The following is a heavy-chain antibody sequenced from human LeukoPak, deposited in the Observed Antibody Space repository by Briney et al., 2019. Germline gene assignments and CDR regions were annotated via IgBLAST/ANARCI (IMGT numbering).Heavy chain of an antibody. V-gene: IGHV3-7*01. CDR1: GFTFSNYA. J-gene: IGHJ4*02. Sequence: GGSLRLSCAASGFTFSNYAMSWVRQAPGKGPEWVANIKEDGSEKHYVDSVKGRFTISRDNAKNSLYLQMSSLRAEDTAVYYCARDSSPDSSGYYYWGQGTLVIVSS. D-gene: IGHD3-22*01. CDR2: IKEDGSEK. CDR3: ARDSSPDSSGYYY.